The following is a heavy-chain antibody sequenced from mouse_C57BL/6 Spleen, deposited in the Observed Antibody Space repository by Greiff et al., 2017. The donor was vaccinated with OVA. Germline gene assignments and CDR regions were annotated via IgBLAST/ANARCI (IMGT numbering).Heavy chain of an antibody. J-gene: IGHJ4*01. Sequence: EVQLQQSGPELVKPGASVKIPCKASGYTFTDYNMDWVKQSHGKSLEWIGDINPNNGGTIYNQKFKGKATLTVDKSSSTAYMELRSLTSEDTAVYYCERSGYDYYAMDYWGQGTSVTVSS. D-gene: IGHD2-2*01. V-gene: IGHV1-18*01. CDR2: INPNNGGT. CDR1: GYTFTDYN. CDR3: ERSGYDYYAMDY.